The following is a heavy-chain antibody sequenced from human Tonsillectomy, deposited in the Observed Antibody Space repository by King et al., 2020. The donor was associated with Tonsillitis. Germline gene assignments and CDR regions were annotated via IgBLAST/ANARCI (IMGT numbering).Heavy chain of an antibody. J-gene: IGHJ4*02. CDR1: GFTFGDYA. D-gene: IGHD3-3*01. CDR3: TRVTERITIFGVVITYYFDY. V-gene: IGHV3-49*04. Sequence: QLVQSGGGLVQPGRSLRLSCTASGFTFGDYAMSWVRQAPGKGLEWVGFIRSKAYGGTTEYAASVKGRFTISRDDSKSIAYLQMNSLKTEDTAVYYCTRVTERITIFGVVITYYFDYWGQGTLVTVSS. CDR2: IRSKAYGGTT.